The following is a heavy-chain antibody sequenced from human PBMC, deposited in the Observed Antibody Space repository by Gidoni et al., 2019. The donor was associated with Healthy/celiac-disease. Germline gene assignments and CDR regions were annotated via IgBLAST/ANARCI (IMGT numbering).Heavy chain of an antibody. J-gene: IGHJ1*01. Sequence: EVQLVESGGGLVQPGGSLRLPCAAPGFTFSTYWMSWVPQAPGKGLEWVANIKQDGSEKYYVDSVKGRFTISRDNAKNSLYLQMNSLRAEDTAVYYCARGSLSSGGFAEYFQHWGQGTLVTVSS. CDR2: IKQDGSEK. CDR1: GFTFSTYW. D-gene: IGHD2-15*01. V-gene: IGHV3-7*02. CDR3: ARGSLSSGGFAEYFQH.